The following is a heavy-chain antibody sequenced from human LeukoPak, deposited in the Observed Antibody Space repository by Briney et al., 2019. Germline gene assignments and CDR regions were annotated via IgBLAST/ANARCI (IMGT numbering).Heavy chain of an antibody. D-gene: IGHD4-17*01. V-gene: IGHV3-48*01. J-gene: IGHJ4*02. Sequence: GGSLRLSCAASGFTFSSYSMMWVRQAPGKGLEWVSYISSSSTTIYYADSVKGRFTISRDNAKNSVYLQMNSLRAEDTALYYCARDHGVNDYGDYGRSVFDYWGQGTLVTVSS. CDR3: ARDHGVNDYGDYGRSVFDY. CDR2: ISSSSTTI. CDR1: GFTFSSYS.